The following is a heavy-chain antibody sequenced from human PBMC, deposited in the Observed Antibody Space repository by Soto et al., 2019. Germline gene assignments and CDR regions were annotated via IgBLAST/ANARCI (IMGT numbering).Heavy chain of an antibody. V-gene: IGHV4-34*01. CDR1: GGSFSGYY. CDR3: ATRYGGYNGMDV. Sequence: SETLSLTCAVYGGSFSGYYWSWIRQPPGKGLEWIGEINHSGSTNYNPSLKSRVTISVDTSKNQFSLKLSSVTAADTAVYYCATRYGGYNGMDVWGQGTTVTVSS. D-gene: IGHD2-15*01. J-gene: IGHJ6*02. CDR2: INHSGST.